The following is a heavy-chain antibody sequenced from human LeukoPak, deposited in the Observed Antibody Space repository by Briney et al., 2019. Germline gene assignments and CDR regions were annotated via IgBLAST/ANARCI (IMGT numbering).Heavy chain of an antibody. CDR3: ARAGVDYDILTGPRPPYYYYGMDV. D-gene: IGHD3-9*01. V-gene: IGHV3-11*01. J-gene: IGHJ6*02. CDR1: GFTFSDYY. Sequence: GGSLRLSCAASGFTFSDYYMSWIRQAPGKGLEWVSCIISSGSTIYYADSVKGRFTISRDNAKNSLYLQMNSLRAEDTAVYYCARAGVDYDILTGPRPPYYYYGMDVWGQGTTVTVSS. CDR2: IISSGSTI.